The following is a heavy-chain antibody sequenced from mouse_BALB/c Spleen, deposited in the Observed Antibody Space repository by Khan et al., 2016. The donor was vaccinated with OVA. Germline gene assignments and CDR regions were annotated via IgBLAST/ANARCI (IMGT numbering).Heavy chain of an antibody. Sequence: EVQLQESGPGLVKPSQSLSLTCSVTGYSITNGYFWNWIRQFPGNNLEWMGYIRYDGNTNYNPSLKNRISITRDTPKNQFFLNLNSVTPEDTATYYCARGGGSGPAWFTYWGQGTLVTVSA. CDR3: ARGGGSGPAWFTY. J-gene: IGHJ3*01. CDR1: GYSITNGYF. CDR2: IRYDGNT. V-gene: IGHV3-6*02. D-gene: IGHD3-1*01.